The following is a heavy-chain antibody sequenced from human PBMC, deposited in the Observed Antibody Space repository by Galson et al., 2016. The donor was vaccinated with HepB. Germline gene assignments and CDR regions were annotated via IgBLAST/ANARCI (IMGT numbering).Heavy chain of an antibody. D-gene: IGHD2-21*02. Sequence: SVKVSCKASGYPFTNYGVSWVRQAPGQGLEWMGWISVSNGKTHYPEKFQGRVTMTTDSVTETGYMELRSLRPDDMAVYYCARVGGDCSGGDCYRNWFDPWGQGTQVTVS. J-gene: IGHJ5*02. CDR3: ARVGGDCSGGDCYRNWFDP. CDR1: GYPFTNYG. V-gene: IGHV1-18*03. CDR2: ISVSNGKT.